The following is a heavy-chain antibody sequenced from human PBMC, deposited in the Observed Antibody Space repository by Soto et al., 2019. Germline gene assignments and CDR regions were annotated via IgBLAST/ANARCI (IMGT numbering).Heavy chain of an antibody. CDR3: ATRQGGSYNWFDP. CDR1: GGSISNPSYY. V-gene: IGHV4-39*01. J-gene: IGHJ5*02. D-gene: IGHD2-15*01. Sequence: SETLSLTCTVSGGSISNPSYYWGWVRQPPGKGLEWIGDIFYTGRTYYSPSLKSRVTISVDTSKEQFSLNLTSVTAADTAVYYCATRQGGSYNWFDPWGQGTLVTVSS. CDR2: IFYTGRT.